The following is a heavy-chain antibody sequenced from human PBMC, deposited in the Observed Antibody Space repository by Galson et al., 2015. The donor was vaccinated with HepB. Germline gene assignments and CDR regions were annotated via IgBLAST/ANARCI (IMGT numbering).Heavy chain of an antibody. D-gene: IGHD3-3*01. V-gene: IGHV4-39*07. CDR1: GGSISSSSYY. CDR3: ARDIPFGVDSAHGMDV. Sequence: SETLSLTCTVSGGSISSSSYYWGWIRQPPGKGLEWIGSIYYGGSTYYSPSLKSRVTISVDTSNNQFSLKLSSVTAADTAVYYCARDIPFGVDSAHGMDVWGQGTTVTVSS. CDR2: IYYGGST. J-gene: IGHJ6*02.